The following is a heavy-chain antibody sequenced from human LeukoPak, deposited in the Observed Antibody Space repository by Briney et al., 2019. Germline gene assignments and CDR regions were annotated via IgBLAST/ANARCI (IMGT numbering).Heavy chain of an antibody. Sequence: ASVKVSCKASGYTFTGYYMHWVRQAPGQRLEWMGWINPNSGGTNYAQKFQGRVTMTRDTSISTAYMELSRLRSDDTAVYYCARDKFLPGNDVEGFDYWGQGTLVTVSS. CDR2: INPNSGGT. J-gene: IGHJ4*02. V-gene: IGHV1-2*02. CDR3: ARDKFLPGNDVEGFDY. D-gene: IGHD1-1*01. CDR1: GYTFTGYY.